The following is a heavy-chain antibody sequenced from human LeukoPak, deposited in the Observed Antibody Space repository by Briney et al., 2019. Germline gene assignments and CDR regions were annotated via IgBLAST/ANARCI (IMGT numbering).Heavy chain of an antibody. CDR1: GFTFSWYS. CDR3: ARDGNYYDSSGLDAFDI. CDR2: ISGSGSTM. J-gene: IGHJ3*02. V-gene: IGHV3-48*01. D-gene: IGHD3-22*01. Sequence: GGSLRLSCAASGFTFSWYSMNWVRQAPGKGLDWISYISGSGSTMYYADSVKGRFTMSRDNAKNSLYLQMNSLRAEDTAVYYCARDGNYYDSSGLDAFDIWGQGTMVTVSS.